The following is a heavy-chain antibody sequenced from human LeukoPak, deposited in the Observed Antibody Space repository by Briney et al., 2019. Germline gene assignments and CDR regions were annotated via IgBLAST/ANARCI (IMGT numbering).Heavy chain of an antibody. D-gene: IGHD1-1*01. Sequence: NPSGTLSLTCAVSGGSISSSNWWSWVRQPPGKGLEWIGEIYHSGSTNYNPSLKSRVTISVDKSKNQFSLKLSSVTAADTAVYYCARDRGTWNDDGFDYWGQGTLVTVSS. CDR1: GGSISSSNW. CDR3: ARDRGTWNDDGFDY. J-gene: IGHJ4*02. V-gene: IGHV4-4*02. CDR2: IYHSGST.